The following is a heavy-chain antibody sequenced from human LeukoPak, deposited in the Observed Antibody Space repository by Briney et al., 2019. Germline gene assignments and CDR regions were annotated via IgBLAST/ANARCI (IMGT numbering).Heavy chain of an antibody. CDR2: INSNGKSI. CDR1: GFTLNDYG. Sequence: PGGSLRLSRAPSGFTLNDYGMSWVRHAPGKGLEWVSGINSNGKSINYADSVKGRFTISRDYAERSVYLQMNSLRAEDTALYYCVREPERTATDAFDVRGQGTMVTVSS. CDR3: VREPERTATDAFDV. V-gene: IGHV3-20*04. D-gene: IGHD1-1*01. J-gene: IGHJ3*01.